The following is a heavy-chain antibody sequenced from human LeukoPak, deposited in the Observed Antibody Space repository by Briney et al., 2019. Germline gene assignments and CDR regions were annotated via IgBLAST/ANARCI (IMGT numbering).Heavy chain of an antibody. CDR1: GFTFSSYE. Sequence: PGGSLRLSCAASGFTFSSYEMNWIRQPPGKGLEWIGSIYYSGSTYYNPSLKSRVTLSVDTSKSHFSLKLSSVTAADTAVYYCARHRKWFGESHFDYWGQGTLVTVSS. J-gene: IGHJ4*02. V-gene: IGHV4-39*02. CDR2: IYYSGST. D-gene: IGHD3-10*01. CDR3: ARHRKWFGESHFDY.